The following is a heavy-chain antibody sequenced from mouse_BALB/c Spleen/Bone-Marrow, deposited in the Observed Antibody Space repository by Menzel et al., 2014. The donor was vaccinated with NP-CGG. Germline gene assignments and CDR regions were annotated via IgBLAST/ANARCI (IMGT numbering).Heavy chain of an antibody. CDR1: GYTFTSYW. CDR3: ARSGGYDGLSY. Sequence: QVQLQQSGAELAKPGASVKMSCKASGYTFTSYWMHWVKQRPGQGLEWIGYINPSTGYTEYNQKFKDKATLTADKSSNTDYMQLSSQTSENSAVYCYARSGGYDGLSYWGQGTTLTVSS. J-gene: IGHJ2*01. CDR2: INPSTGYT. V-gene: IGHV1-7*01. D-gene: IGHD2-2*01.